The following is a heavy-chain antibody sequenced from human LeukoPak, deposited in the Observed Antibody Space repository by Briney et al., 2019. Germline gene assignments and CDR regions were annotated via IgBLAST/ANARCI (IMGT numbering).Heavy chain of an antibody. CDR1: RGSISSSSYY. Sequence: SETLSLTCTVSRGSISSSSYYWGWIRQPPGKGLEWIGSIYYSGSTYYNPSLKSRVTISVDTSKNQFSLKLSSVTAADTAVYYCARHGVLCSSTSCYNFDYWGQGTLVTVSS. V-gene: IGHV4-39*01. CDR2: IYYSGST. CDR3: ARHGVLCSSTSCYNFDY. D-gene: IGHD2-2*02. J-gene: IGHJ4*02.